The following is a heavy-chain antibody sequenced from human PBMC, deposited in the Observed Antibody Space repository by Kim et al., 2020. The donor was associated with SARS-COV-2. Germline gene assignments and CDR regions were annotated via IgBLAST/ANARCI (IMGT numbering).Heavy chain of an antibody. CDR1: GLTVTSNH. D-gene: IGHD2-21*01. CDR3: ARDPVADCYSFFDY. V-gene: IGHV3-53*01. J-gene: IGHJ4*02. Sequence: GGSLRLSCAVSGLTVTSNHMTWIRQAPGRGLEWVSVIFRGGTTYYAASVQGRFTISRDYYKNTLSLQMNSLRAEDTAIYYCARDPVADCYSFFDYWGQGTLVTVSS. CDR2: IFRGGTT.